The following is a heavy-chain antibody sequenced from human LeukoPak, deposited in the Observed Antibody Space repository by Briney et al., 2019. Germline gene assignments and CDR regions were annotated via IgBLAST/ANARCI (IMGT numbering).Heavy chain of an antibody. CDR3: AKGRAPMVREINLLGGYRTFDY. CDR1: RFTFSSYG. V-gene: IGHV3-30*02. J-gene: IGHJ4*02. Sequence: PGGTLRLSRAVSRFTFSSYGMHWVRDAPGKGLEGGAFKRFDGGNKYYADSAKGRFPIQRDNPKNTLYLQMTSLRAEDQAVYYCAKGRAPMVREINLLGGYRTFDYGGQGTLLTVSS. D-gene: IGHD3-10*01. CDR2: KRFDGGNK.